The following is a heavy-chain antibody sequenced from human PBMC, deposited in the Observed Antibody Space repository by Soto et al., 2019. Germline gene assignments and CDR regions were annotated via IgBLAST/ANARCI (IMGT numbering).Heavy chain of an antibody. CDR3: ARGIVVVTALDY. D-gene: IGHD2-21*02. J-gene: IGHJ4*02. V-gene: IGHV1-3*01. CDR2: INAGNGNT. Sequence: GASVKVSCKASGYTFTSYAMHWVRQAPGQRLEGMGWINAGNGNTKYSQKFQGRVTITRYTSASTAYMELSSLRSEDTAVYYCARGIVVVTALDYWVQGTLVTVSS. CDR1: GYTFTSYA.